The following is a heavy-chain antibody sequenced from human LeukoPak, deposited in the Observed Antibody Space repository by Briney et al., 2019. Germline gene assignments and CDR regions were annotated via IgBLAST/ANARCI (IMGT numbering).Heavy chain of an antibody. CDR2: INPNSGGT. Sequence: ASVKVSCKASGYTFTGYYMHWVRQAPGQGLEWMGWINPNSGGTNYAQKFQGRVTMTRDTSISTAYMGLSRLRSDDTAVYYCARDAPITGDLAFYDYWGQGTLVTVSS. CDR1: GYTFTGYY. V-gene: IGHV1-2*02. J-gene: IGHJ4*02. D-gene: IGHD7-27*01. CDR3: ARDAPITGDLAFYDY.